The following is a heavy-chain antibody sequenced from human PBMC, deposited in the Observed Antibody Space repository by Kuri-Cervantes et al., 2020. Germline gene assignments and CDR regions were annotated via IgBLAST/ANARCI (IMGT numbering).Heavy chain of an antibody. Sequence: ASVKVSCKASGYTFTSYGSNWVRQATGQGLEWMGWRNPNSGNTGYAQKFRGRVTMTRNTSISTAYMELSSLRSEDTAVYYCARGYCGSTSCYIEYWGQGTLVTVSS. V-gene: IGHV1-8*02. CDR1: GYTFTSYG. D-gene: IGHD2-2*02. J-gene: IGHJ4*02. CDR3: ARGYCGSTSCYIEY. CDR2: RNPNSGNT.